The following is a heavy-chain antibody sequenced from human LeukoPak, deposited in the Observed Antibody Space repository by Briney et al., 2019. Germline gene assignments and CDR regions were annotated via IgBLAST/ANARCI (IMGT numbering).Heavy chain of an antibody. CDR3: AKGRGYGDY. J-gene: IGHJ4*02. D-gene: IGHD5-18*01. CDR1: GYTFSSCA. Sequence: PAGPLRLSCAASGYTFSSCARSWVSRAPRKRREWVSANSGSRGIRYYADSVKGRFTISRDNCKNTLYLQMNSLRAEDTAVYYCAKGRGYGDYWGQGTLVTVSS. V-gene: IGHV3-23*01. CDR2: NSGSRGIR.